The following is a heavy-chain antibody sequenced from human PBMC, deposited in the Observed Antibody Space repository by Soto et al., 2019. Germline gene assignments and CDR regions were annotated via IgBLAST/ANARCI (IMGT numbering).Heavy chain of an antibody. J-gene: IGHJ4*02. CDR2: INVGTGDT. V-gene: IGHV1-3*01. D-gene: IGHD5-18*01. CDR1: GYTFTAYA. CDR3: ARDVDTSMSAPIDY. Sequence: QVQLVQSGAEVKKPGASVRVSCKASGYTFTAYAMDWVRQTPGQRLEWVGWINVGTGDTEYSQQFQGRVNITRDTCARTFYMELSSLRSEETAVYYCARDVDTSMSAPIDYRGQGSLVTVSS.